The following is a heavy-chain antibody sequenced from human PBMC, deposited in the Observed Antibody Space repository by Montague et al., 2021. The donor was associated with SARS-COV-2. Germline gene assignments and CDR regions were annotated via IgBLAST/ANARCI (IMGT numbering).Heavy chain of an antibody. Sequence: SETLSLTCTVSGASISSFYWNWIRQPAGKGLEWIGRIYASGGTNYNPSXKSRVTMSVDTSKNQFSLKLNSVTAADTAVYYCGRGVVAATPVVDYWGRGTLVTVSA. CDR1: GASISSFY. V-gene: IGHV4-4*07. CDR3: GRGVVAATPVVDY. J-gene: IGHJ4*02. CDR2: IYASGGT. D-gene: IGHD2-15*01.